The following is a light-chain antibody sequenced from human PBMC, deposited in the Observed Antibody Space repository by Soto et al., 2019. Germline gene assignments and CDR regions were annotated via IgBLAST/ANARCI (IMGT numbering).Light chain of an antibody. CDR2: RIS. Sequence: DIVMTQTPLSSPVTLGQPASISCRSSQSLVHSDGNTYLSWFHQRPGQPPRLLIYRISNRFSGVTDRIPSSGAGTYFTLQISRVEAEDVGGFYCMQATQYPYTFGQGTKLEIK. CDR3: MQATQYPYT. CDR1: QSLVHSDGNTY. J-gene: IGKJ2*01. V-gene: IGKV2-24*01.